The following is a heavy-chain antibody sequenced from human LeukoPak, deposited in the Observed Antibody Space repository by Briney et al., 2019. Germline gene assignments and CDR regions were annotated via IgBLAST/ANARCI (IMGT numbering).Heavy chain of an antibody. D-gene: IGHD3-10*01. Sequence: GGSLRLSCAASGFTFDDYAMHWVRQAPGKGLEWVSLISGDGGITYCADSVKGRFPICRDKGKNFLYMQMNSLRRQDTALIDCAKIGYGSGSAVDYWGEGTLLTVSS. J-gene: IGHJ4*02. CDR3: AKIGYGSGSAVDY. CDR1: GFTFDDYA. CDR2: ISGDGGIT. V-gene: IGHV3-43*02.